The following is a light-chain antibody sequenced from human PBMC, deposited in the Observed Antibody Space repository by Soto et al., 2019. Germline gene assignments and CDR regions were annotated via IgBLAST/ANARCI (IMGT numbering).Light chain of an antibody. Sequence: SALTQPASLSGSPGQSITISCNGTSSDVGGYNYVSWYQQHPGKAPKFIIYDVSNRPSGVSNRFSGSKSGNTASLTISGLQAEDEADYYCSSYTTSNTRQIVFGTGTKV. CDR3: SSYTTSNTRQIV. V-gene: IGLV2-14*01. CDR1: SSDVGGYNY. J-gene: IGLJ1*01. CDR2: DVS.